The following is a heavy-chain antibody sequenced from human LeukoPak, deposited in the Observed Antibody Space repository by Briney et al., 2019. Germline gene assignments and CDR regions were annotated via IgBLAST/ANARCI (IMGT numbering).Heavy chain of an antibody. CDR3: AKEQMMYSSSPFDY. Sequence: GGPLRLSCAASGFTFNTYAMSWVRQAPGKGLEWVSAISTGGVNTYYTDSVKGRFTISRDNSKNTLYLQMNSLRAEDTAVYFCAKEQMMYSSSPFDYWGQGTLVTVSA. CDR2: ISTGGVNT. D-gene: IGHD6-19*01. J-gene: IGHJ4*02. V-gene: IGHV3-23*01. CDR1: GFTFNTYA.